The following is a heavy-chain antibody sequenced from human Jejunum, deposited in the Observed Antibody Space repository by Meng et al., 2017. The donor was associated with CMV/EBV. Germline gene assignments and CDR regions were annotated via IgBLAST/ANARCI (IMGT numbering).Heavy chain of an antibody. J-gene: IGHJ5*02. Sequence: SYAMHWVRQAPGKGLEWVAVISYDGSNKSYADSVKGRFTISRDNSKNTLYLQMNSLRAEDTAVYYCARDRWYYYDSSDGGWFDPWGQGTLVTVSS. CDR1: SYA. D-gene: IGHD3-22*01. V-gene: IGHV3-30-3*01. CDR2: ISYDGSNK. CDR3: ARDRWYYYDSSDGGWFDP.